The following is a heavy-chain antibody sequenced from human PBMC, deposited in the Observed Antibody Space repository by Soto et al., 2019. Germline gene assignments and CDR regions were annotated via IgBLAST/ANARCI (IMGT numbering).Heavy chain of an antibody. CDR1: GDSVSSDSAA. J-gene: IGHJ6*02. CDR3: VRSRVFIAVVGMANYYYYYAMDV. D-gene: IGHD6-19*01. V-gene: IGHV6-1*01. CDR2: TYYRSKWYI. Sequence: SQTLSLTCAISGDSVSSDSAAWNWIRQSPSRGLEWLGRTYYRSKWYIDYAVSVNGRITINPDTSKNHFSLQLNSVTPEDTAVYYCVRSRVFIAVVGMANYYYYYAMDVWGQGTTVTVSS.